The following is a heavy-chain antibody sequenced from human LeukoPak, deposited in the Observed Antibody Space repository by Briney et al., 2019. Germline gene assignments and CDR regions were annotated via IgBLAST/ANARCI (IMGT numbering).Heavy chain of an antibody. J-gene: IGHJ4*02. CDR2: IYYSGST. CDR3: ALSRGGFWSGYYVGY. D-gene: IGHD3-3*01. CDR1: GGSISSYY. V-gene: IGHV4-59*08. Sequence: PSETLSLTCTVSGGSISSYYWSWIRQPPGKGLEWIGYIYYSGSTNYNPSLKSRVTISVDTSKNQFSLKLSSVIAADTAVYYCALSRGGFWSGYYVGYWGQGTLVTVSS.